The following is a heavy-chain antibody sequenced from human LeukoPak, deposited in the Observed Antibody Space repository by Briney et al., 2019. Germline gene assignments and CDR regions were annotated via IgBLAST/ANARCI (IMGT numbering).Heavy chain of an antibody. CDR1: GFSFRNYA. Sequence: GGSLRLSCATSGFSFRNYAMRWVRQAPGKGREWVSGISDSGDTTHYADSVEGRFTISRDNSKNALYLQMNSLRVEDTAQYYCAKRSGSAGGHFDYWGQGILVTVSS. CDR3: AKRSGSAGGHFDY. J-gene: IGHJ4*02. D-gene: IGHD3-10*01. V-gene: IGHV3-23*01. CDR2: ISDSGDTT.